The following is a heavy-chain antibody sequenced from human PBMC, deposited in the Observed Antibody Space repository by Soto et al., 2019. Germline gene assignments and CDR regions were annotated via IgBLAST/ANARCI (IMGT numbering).Heavy chain of an antibody. D-gene: IGHD3-22*01. V-gene: IGHV4-59*08. Sequence: SETLSLTCTVSGGSISSYYWSWIRQPPGKGLEWIGYIYYSGSTNYNPSLKSRVTISVDTSKNQFSLKLSSVTAADTAVYYCARQLDYYDSSGYYYPIFDYWGQGTLVTVSS. CDR2: IYYSGST. J-gene: IGHJ4*02. CDR3: ARQLDYYDSSGYYYPIFDY. CDR1: GGSISSYY.